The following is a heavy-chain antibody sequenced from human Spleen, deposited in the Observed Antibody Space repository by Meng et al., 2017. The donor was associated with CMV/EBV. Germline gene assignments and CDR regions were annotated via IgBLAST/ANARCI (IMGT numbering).Heavy chain of an antibody. CDR1: GYTLTEFS. CDR2: INPNSGGT. CDR3: ARDLGGVSGGYEDY. J-gene: IGHJ4*02. Sequence: ASVKVSCKVSGYTLTEFSRHWVRQAPGKGLEWMGWINPNSGGTNYAQKFQGRVTMTRDTSISTAYMELSRLRSDDTAVYYCARDLGGVSGGYEDYWGQGTLVTVSS. D-gene: IGHD5-12*01. V-gene: IGHV1-2*02.